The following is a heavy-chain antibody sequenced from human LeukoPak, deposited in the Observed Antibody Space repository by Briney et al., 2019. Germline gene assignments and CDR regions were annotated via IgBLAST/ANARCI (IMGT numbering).Heavy chain of an antibody. J-gene: IGHJ4*02. D-gene: IGHD2-2*01. V-gene: IGHV4-39*01. CDR2: LYYSGWSP. CDR3: ARLGCSSASCYPGN. Sequence: SGTLSLTCTVSGGSISSSYYYWGWVRQPPGKGLEWIGSLYYSGWSPYYNPSLKSRVTISVDTSKNQFSLKLNSVTAADTAVYYCARLGCSSASCYPGNWGQGTLVTVSS. CDR1: GGSISSSYYY.